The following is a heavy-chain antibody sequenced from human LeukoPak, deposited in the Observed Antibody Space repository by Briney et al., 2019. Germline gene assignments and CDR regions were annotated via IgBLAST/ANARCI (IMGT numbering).Heavy chain of an antibody. J-gene: IGHJ2*01. CDR1: GGSIRSDY. CDR2: ISYSGST. CDR3: ARAVGVGRGTYFDL. Sequence: SETLSLTCTVSGGSIRSDYWSWIRQPPGKGLEWIGYISYSGSTNYNPSLKSRVTISVDTSKNQFSLNLSSMTAADTAVYSCARAVGVGRGTYFDLWGRGTLVTVSS. V-gene: IGHV4-59*08. D-gene: IGHD1-1*01.